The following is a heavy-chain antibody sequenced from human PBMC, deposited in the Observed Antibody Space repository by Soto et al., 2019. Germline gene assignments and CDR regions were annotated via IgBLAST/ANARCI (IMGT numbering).Heavy chain of an antibody. CDR2: IYYSGST. D-gene: IGHD3-9*01. CDR3: ARARFTRNYDILTGYYYYYGMDV. J-gene: IGHJ6*02. V-gene: IGHV4-59*01. Sequence: SETLSLTCTVSGGSISSYYWSWIRQPPGKGLEWIGYIYYSGSTNYNPSLKSRVTISVDTSKNQFSLKLSSVTAADTAVYYCARARFTRNYDILTGYYYYYGMDVWGQGTTVTV. CDR1: GGSISSYY.